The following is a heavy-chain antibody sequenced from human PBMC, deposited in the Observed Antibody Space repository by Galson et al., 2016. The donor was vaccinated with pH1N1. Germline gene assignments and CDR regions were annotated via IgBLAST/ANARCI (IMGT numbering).Heavy chain of an antibody. D-gene: IGHD6-19*01. J-gene: IGHJ3*02. CDR2: IGSRTSTT. V-gene: IGHV3-48*01. CDR3: ARGEESYSSGWDAFHI. Sequence: SLRLSCAASGFTFSNFNMNWVRQTPGKGLEWVSFIGSRTSTTYSADSVRGRFTIARDNSKNTLYLQMGSLRAEDMALYYCARGEESYSSGWDAFHIWGQGTMVTVSS. CDR1: GFTFSNFN.